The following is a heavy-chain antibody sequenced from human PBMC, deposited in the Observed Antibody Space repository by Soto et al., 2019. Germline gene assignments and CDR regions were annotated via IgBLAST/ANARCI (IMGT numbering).Heavy chain of an antibody. D-gene: IGHD1-7*01. CDR2: MSGSSSTT. CDR3: AKNQERELPRVIDF. CDR1: VFSVSDNY. Sequence: PGGSLRLSCEASVFSVSDNYMTWVRQAPGKGLEWVSSMSGSSSTTYYADSVRGRFTISRDRSKNTLYLQKSSLRAEDTALYYCAKNQERELPRVIDFWGQGTLVTVSS. J-gene: IGHJ4*02. V-gene: IGHV3-23*01.